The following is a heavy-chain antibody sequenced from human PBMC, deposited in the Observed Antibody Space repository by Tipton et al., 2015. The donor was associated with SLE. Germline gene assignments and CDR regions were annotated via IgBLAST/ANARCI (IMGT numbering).Heavy chain of an antibody. Sequence: TLSLTCSVSGYSLTNTYYWDWIRPPPGKGPEWIGRITNNGNTYYIPSLQSRVTMSVDTSKNHFSLKLSSVTAADTALYYCARALISMVQGDQFDYWGQGTLVTVSS. CDR1: GYSLTNTYY. V-gene: IGHV4-38-2*02. CDR3: ARALISMVQGDQFDY. CDR2: ITNNGNT. D-gene: IGHD3-10*01. J-gene: IGHJ4*02.